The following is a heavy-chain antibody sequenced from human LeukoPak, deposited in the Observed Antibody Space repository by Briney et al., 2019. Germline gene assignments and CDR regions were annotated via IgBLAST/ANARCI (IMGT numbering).Heavy chain of an antibody. D-gene: IGHD6-13*01. CDR2: IYHSGST. J-gene: IGHJ3*01. CDR1: GGSFSGYY. CDR3: ARDTIAPNDAFDV. Sequence: SETLSLTCAVYGGSFSGYYWGWIRQPPGEGLEWIGTIYHSGSTYYNPSLKSRVTISVDTSKNQFSLKLSSVTAADTAVYYCARDTIAPNDAFDVWGQGTMVTVSS. V-gene: IGHV4-38-2*02.